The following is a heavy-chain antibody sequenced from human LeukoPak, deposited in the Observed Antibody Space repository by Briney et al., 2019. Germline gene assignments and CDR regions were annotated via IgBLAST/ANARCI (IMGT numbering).Heavy chain of an antibody. J-gene: IGHJ4*02. V-gene: IGHV1-8*03. Sequence: GASVKVSCKASGYTFTSYDINWVRQATGQGLEWMGWMNPNSGNTGYTQKFQGRVTITRNTSISTAYMELSSLRSEDTAVYYCARGFMVRGVTSTLDYWGQGTLVTVSS. CDR1: GYTFTSYD. D-gene: IGHD3-10*01. CDR3: ARGFMVRGVTSTLDY. CDR2: MNPNSGNT.